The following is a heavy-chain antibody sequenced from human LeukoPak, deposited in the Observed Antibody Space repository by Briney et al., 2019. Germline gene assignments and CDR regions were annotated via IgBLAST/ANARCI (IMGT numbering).Heavy chain of an antibody. Sequence: ASVKVSCKASGYTFTSYGISWVRQAPGQGLEWMGWISAYNGNTNYAQKLQGRVTMTTDTSTSTAYMELRSLRSDDTAVYYCAREDIAAAGTPPYYYYYYGTDVWGQGTTVTVSS. J-gene: IGHJ6*02. D-gene: IGHD6-13*01. CDR2: ISAYNGNT. CDR1: GYTFTSYG. V-gene: IGHV1-18*01. CDR3: AREDIAAAGTPPYYYYYYGTDV.